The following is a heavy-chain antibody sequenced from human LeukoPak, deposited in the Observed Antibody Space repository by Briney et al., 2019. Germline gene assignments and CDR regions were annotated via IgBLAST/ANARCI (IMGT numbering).Heavy chain of an antibody. V-gene: IGHV3-11*04. Sequence: GGSLRLSCAASGFAVNDNYMGWVRQAPGKGLEWVSYISSSGSTIYYADSVEGRFTISRDNAKSSLYLQMNSLRAEDTAVYYCASHSGGVLPTFQHWGQGTLVTVSS. CDR2: ISSSGSTI. D-gene: IGHD2-8*01. CDR1: GFAVNDNY. CDR3: ASHSGGVLPTFQH. J-gene: IGHJ1*01.